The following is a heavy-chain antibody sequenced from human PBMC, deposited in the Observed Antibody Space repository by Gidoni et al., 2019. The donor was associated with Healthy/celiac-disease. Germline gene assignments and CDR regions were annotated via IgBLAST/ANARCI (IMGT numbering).Heavy chain of an antibody. CDR2: ISSSSSYI. CDR1: GFTFSSYS. CDR3: ARGGVAARLPDYYYYYGMDV. V-gene: IGHV3-21*01. Sequence: EVQLVESGGGLVKPGGSLRLSCAASGFTFSSYSMNWVRQAPGQGLEWVSSISSSSSYIYYADSVKGRFTISRDNAKNSLYLQMNSLRAEDTAVYYCARGGVAARLPDYYYYYGMDVWGQGTTVTVSS. J-gene: IGHJ6*02. D-gene: IGHD6-6*01.